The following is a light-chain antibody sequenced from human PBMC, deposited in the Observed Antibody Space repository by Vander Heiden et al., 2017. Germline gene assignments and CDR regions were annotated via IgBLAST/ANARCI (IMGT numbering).Light chain of an antibody. J-gene: IGKJ4*01. CDR3: QKYNSAPLT. V-gene: IGKV1-27*01. Sequence: DIQMTQSPSSLSASVGDRVTITCRASQVISNYLAWYQQKPGKVPKLLIYAASPLQSGVPSRFSGSGSGTDFTLTISSLQPEDVATYYCQKYNSAPLTFGGGTKVEIK. CDR2: AAS. CDR1: QVISNY.